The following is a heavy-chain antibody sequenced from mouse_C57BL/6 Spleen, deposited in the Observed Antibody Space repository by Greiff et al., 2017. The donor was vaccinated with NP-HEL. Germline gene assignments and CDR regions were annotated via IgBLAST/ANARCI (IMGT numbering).Heavy chain of an antibody. CDR1: GFNIKNTY. CDR3: ARTYYDYSYAMDY. D-gene: IGHD2-4*01. J-gene: IGHJ4*01. CDR2: IDPANGNT. Sequence: EVKLVESVAELVRPGASVKLSCTASGFNIKNTYMHWVKQRPEQGLEWIGRIDPANGNTKYAPKFQGKATITADTSSNTAYLQLSSLTSEDTAIYYCARTYYDYSYAMDYWGQGTSVTVSS. V-gene: IGHV14-3*01.